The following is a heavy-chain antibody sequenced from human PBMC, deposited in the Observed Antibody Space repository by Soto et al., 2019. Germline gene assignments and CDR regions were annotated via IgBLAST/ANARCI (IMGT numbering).Heavy chain of an antibody. V-gene: IGHV4-61*01. J-gene: IGHJ4*02. CDR3: ARDHHSYYDTSGYYPYFDF. CDR2: IYYTGST. Sequence: PSETLSLTCTVSGGSVNTAPYHWSWIRQSPRNGLEWIGNIYYTGSTNYKPSFESRVAISLDTSNNQFSLRLTSLTAADTAVYFCARDHHSYYDTSGYYPYFDFWGQGTLVTVS. CDR1: GGSVNTAPYH. D-gene: IGHD3-22*01.